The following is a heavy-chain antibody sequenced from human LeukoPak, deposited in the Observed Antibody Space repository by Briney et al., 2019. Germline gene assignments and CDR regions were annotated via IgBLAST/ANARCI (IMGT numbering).Heavy chain of an antibody. D-gene: IGHD4-17*01. Sequence: ASVKVSCKASGYTLTSYYMHWVRQAPGQGLEWMGIINPSGVSASYTQKFQGRVTMTRDTSTSTIYMELSSLRSEDTAVYYCARGVYGDNYFDYWGQGTLVTVSS. CDR1: GYTLTSYY. CDR3: ARGVYGDNYFDY. V-gene: IGHV1-46*01. CDR2: INPSGVSA. J-gene: IGHJ4*02.